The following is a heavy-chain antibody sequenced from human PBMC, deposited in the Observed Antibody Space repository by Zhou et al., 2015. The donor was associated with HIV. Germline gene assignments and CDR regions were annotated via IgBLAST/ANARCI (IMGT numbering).Heavy chain of an antibody. CDR3: ARDKMVRGVISYYYGMDV. V-gene: IGHV1-69*01. CDR1: GGTFSSYA. CDR2: IIPIFGTA. Sequence: QVQLVQSGAEVKKPGSSVKVSCKASGGTFSSYAISWVRQAPGQGLEWMGGIIPIFGTANYAQKFQGRVTITADESTSTAYMELSSLRSEDTAVYYCARDKMVRGVISYYYGMDVWGQGTTGHRLL. J-gene: IGHJ6*02. D-gene: IGHD3-10*01.